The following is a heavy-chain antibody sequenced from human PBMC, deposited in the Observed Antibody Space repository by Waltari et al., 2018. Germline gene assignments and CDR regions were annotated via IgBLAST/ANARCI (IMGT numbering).Heavy chain of an antibody. Sequence: EVQLVESGGGLVQQGRSLRLSCRGSGFTFGDYPMSWVRQAPGKGLEWVGRIKSKAYGGTTEYAASVKGRFTISRDDSKSMAYLQMNSLETEDTAVYYCTRVLGWGANAYWGQGTLVTVSS. CDR3: TRVLGWGANAY. J-gene: IGHJ4*02. D-gene: IGHD1-26*01. CDR2: IKSKAYGGTT. CDR1: GFTFGDYP. V-gene: IGHV3-49*04.